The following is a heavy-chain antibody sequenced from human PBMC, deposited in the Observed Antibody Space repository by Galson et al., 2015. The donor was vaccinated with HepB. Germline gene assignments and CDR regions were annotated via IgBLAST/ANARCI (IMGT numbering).Heavy chain of an antibody. CDR2: IMWLSGTT. V-gene: IGHV3-9*02. J-gene: IGHJ4*02. Sequence: SLRLSCAASGFTSDGSAMHWVRQVPEKGLEWVSGIMWLSGTTGYADSVKGRFAISRDDAKNSLYLQMNRLRVEDTALYFCVKDITPGGAGSWGQGTLVIVSS. D-gene: IGHD2-21*01. CDR3: VKDITPGGAGS. CDR1: GFTSDGSA.